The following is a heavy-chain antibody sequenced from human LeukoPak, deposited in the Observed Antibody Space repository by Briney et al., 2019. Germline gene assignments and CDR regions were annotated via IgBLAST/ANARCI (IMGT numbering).Heavy chain of an antibody. CDR3: ARDRVVGATTRDYYYGMDV. CDR2: IIPILGIA. V-gene: IGHV1-69*04. J-gene: IGHJ6*02. Sequence: SVKVSCKASGGTFSSYAISWVRQGPGQGLEWMGRIIPILGIANYAQKFQGRVTITADKSTSTAYMELSSLRSEDTAVYYCARDRVVGATTRDYYYGMDVWGQGTTVTLSS. D-gene: IGHD1-26*01. CDR1: GGTFSSYA.